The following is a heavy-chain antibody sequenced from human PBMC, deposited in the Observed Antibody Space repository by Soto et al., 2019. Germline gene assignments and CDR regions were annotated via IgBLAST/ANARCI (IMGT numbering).Heavy chain of an antibody. V-gene: IGHV4-30-2*01. CDR3: ARASGRGHDFEY. CDR1: GGSISTGGFS. D-gene: IGHD6-25*01. J-gene: IGHJ4*02. CDR2: IYHSGST. Sequence: QLQLQESGSGLVKPSQTLSLTCAVSGGSISTGGFSWSWIRQPPGKGLEWIGYIYHSGSTYYNPSLKSRVTMSVDSSKNQFSLKLSSVTAADTAGYYCARASGRGHDFEYWGQGTLVTVSS.